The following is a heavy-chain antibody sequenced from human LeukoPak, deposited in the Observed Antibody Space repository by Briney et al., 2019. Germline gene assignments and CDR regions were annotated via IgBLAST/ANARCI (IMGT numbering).Heavy chain of an antibody. V-gene: IGHV3-23*01. CDR3: AKDWPSEWQQLPDYDAFDI. J-gene: IGHJ3*02. Sequence: PGGSLRLSCAASGFTFSTYAMSWVRQAPGKGLEWVSAINSGGSTYYADSLKGRFTISRHNSKNTLYLQMNSLRADDTAVYYCAKDWPSEWQQLPDYDAFDIWGQGTMVTVSS. CDR2: INSGGST. D-gene: IGHD6-13*01. CDR1: GFTFSTYA.